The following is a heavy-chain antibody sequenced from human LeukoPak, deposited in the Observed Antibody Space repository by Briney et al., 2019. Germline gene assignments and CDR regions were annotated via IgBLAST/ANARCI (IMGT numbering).Heavy chain of an antibody. J-gene: IGHJ3*02. CDR2: IYPGDSDT. CDR3: ARSSVVANLGTSYI. D-gene: IGHD2-21*01. Sequence: GESLKISCKGSGYTFTTYWSGWVRQIPGKGLEWMGIIYPGDSDTRYSPSFQGQVTISADKSISTAYLQWSSLKASDTAMYYCARSSVVANLGTSYIWGQGTMVTVSS. V-gene: IGHV5-51*01. CDR1: GYTFTTYW.